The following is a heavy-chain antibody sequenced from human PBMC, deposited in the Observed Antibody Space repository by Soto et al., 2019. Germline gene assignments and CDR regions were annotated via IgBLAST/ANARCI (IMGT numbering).Heavy chain of an antibody. CDR1: GFTFSSYS. Sequence: LRLSCAASGFTFSSYSMNWVRQAPGKGLEWVSYISSSSSTIYYADSVRGRFTISRDNAKNSLYLQMNSLRDEDTAVYYCARDLGETWIQTHWNYYYYGMDVWGQGTTVTVS. CDR2: ISSSSSTI. J-gene: IGHJ6*02. V-gene: IGHV3-48*02. D-gene: IGHD3-16*01. CDR3: ARDLGETWIQTHWNYYYYGMDV.